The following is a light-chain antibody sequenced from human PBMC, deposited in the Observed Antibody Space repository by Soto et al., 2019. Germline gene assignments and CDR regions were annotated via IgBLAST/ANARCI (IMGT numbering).Light chain of an antibody. CDR1: SSNIGTKT. V-gene: IGLV1-44*01. CDR3: AAWDDYLAGVV. Sequence: QSVLTQPPSASGTPGQRVAISCSGSSSNIGTKTVNWYQQLPGTAPKLLIYTNDQRPSGVPGRFAGSKSGTSASLAISGLQSEDEADYYCAAWDDYLAGVVFGGGTKLTVL. CDR2: TND. J-gene: IGLJ2*01.